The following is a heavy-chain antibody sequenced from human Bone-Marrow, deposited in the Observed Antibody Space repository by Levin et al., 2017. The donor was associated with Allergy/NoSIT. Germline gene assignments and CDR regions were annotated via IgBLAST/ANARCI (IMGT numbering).Heavy chain of an antibody. CDR1: GYGFTDYW. V-gene: IGHV5-10-1*01. Sequence: GESLKISCKASGYGFTDYWIYWVRQMPGKGLEWMARIDPSDSFTNYNPSFPGHVTIPSDKSVSTAYLQWTSLKASDTAMYYCARSTDSASWAADYWGQGTLVTVSS. J-gene: IGHJ4*02. CDR2: IDPSDSFT. D-gene: IGHD6-13*01. CDR3: ARSTDSASWAADY.